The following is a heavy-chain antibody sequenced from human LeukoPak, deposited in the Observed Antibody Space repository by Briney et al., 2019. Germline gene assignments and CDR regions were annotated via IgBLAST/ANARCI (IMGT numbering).Heavy chain of an antibody. J-gene: IGHJ5*02. V-gene: IGHV1-46*04. CDR2: FSPSGGST. Sequence: ASVKVSCKAFEYTFTRTYMHWVLRSAGQGPEWMGVFSPSGGSTTYAQKMQGRVTLTRDMSTSTDYLELSSLRSEDTGVYYCARDNSGRGEGWWFNPWGKGTLVTVSS. CDR1: EYTFTRTY. CDR3: ARDNSGRGEGWWFNP. D-gene: IGHD3-10*01.